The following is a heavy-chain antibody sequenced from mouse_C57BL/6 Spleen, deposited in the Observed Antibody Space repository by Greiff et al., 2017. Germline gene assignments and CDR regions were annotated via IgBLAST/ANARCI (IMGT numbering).Heavy chain of an antibody. J-gene: IGHJ4*01. CDR1: GYTFTSYW. V-gene: IGHV1-64*01. D-gene: IGHD1-1*01. CDR3: ARMKLLGYYGSSCAMDY. Sequence: QVQLQQPGAELVKPGASVKLSCKASGYTFTSYWMHWVKQRPGQGLEWIGMIHPNSGSTNYNEKFKSKATLTVDKSSSTAYMQLSSLTSEDSAVYYCARMKLLGYYGSSCAMDYWGQGTSVTVSA. CDR2: IHPNSGST.